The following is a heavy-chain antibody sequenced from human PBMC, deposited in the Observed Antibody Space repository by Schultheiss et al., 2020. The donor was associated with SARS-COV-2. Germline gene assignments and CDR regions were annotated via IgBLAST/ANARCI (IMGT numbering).Heavy chain of an antibody. Sequence: GSLRLSCTVSGGSISSYYWSWIRQPPGKGLEWIGRIYTSGSTNYNPSLKSRVTISVDTSKNQFSLKLSSVTAADTAVYYCARRSGNGYYYYMDVWGKGTTVTVSS. V-gene: IGHV4-4*07. CDR1: GGSISSYY. CDR2: IYTSGST. D-gene: IGHD4-23*01. CDR3: ARRSGNGYYYYMDV. J-gene: IGHJ6*03.